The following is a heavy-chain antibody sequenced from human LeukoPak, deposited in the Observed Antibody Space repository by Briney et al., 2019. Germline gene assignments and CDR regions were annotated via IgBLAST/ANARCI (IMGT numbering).Heavy chain of an antibody. Sequence: SETLSLTCAVSGYSISSGYYWGWIRQPPGKGLEWIGSIAHSGSTYYHPSLKSRVTILLDTSKNQFSLKLSSVTAADTAVYYCTRGYCSTTRCRDAFDIWGQGTMVTVSS. CDR3: TRGYCSTTRCRDAFDI. D-gene: IGHD2-2*01. CDR2: IAHSGST. J-gene: IGHJ3*02. CDR1: GYSISSGYY. V-gene: IGHV4-38-2*01.